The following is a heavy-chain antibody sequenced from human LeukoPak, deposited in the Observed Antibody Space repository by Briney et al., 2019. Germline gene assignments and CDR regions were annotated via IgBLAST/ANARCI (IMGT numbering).Heavy chain of an antibody. CDR1: GGSFSAYY. D-gene: IGHD3-22*01. CDR2: INHSGST. CDR3: ARRNHYYDSSGYYPFDY. V-gene: IGHV4-34*01. Sequence: SETLSLTCAVYGGSFSAYYWSWIRQPPQKGLKWIGEINHSGSTNYNPSLKSRVTISVDTSKNQFSLKLSSVTAADTAVYYCARRNHYYDSSGYYPFDYWGQGTLVTVSS. J-gene: IGHJ4*02.